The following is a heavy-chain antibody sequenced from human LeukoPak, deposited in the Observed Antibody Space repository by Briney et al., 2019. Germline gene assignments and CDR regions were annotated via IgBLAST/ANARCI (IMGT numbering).Heavy chain of an antibody. Sequence: SETLSLTCTVSGGSISSSSYFWGWIRQPPGKGLEWIGTFYYSGSPYYNPSLKSRVTISVDTSNDQFSLKLSSVTAADTAVYYCARAFRARYFDLWGRGTLVTVFS. V-gene: IGHV4-39*01. J-gene: IGHJ2*01. CDR3: ARAFRARYFDL. D-gene: IGHD2/OR15-2a*01. CDR2: FYYSGSP. CDR1: GGSISSSSYF.